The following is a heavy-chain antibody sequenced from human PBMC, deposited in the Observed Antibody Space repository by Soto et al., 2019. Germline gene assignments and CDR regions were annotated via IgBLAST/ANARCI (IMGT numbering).Heavy chain of an antibody. V-gene: IGHV1-18*01. Sequence: QVHLVQSGAEVKKPGASVKVSCKGSGYGFTTYGITWVRQAPGQGLEWMAWISAHNGNTNYAQKRQGRVTVTRDTSTSTAYMELRSLRSADTAVYYCARGRDGDYWGQGALVTVSS. CDR2: ISAHNGNT. D-gene: IGHD6-6*01. CDR3: ARGRDGDY. J-gene: IGHJ4*02. CDR1: GYGFTTYG.